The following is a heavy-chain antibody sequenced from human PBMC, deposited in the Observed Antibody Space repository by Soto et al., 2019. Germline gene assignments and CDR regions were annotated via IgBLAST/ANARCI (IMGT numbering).Heavy chain of an antibody. CDR1: CDSITSSAW. D-gene: IGHD1-20*01. CDR3: ARGDNWRLDL. Sequence: QVQLQESGPGLVKPSGTLSLTCAVSCDSITSSAWWSCVRQPPGKGLEWIGEIHLGGTTNYNPSLKSRVTISVDKSKNQFSLILNSVTAADTAIYYCARGDNWRLDLWGQGTLVTVSS. V-gene: IGHV4-4*02. J-gene: IGHJ5*02. CDR2: IHLGGTT.